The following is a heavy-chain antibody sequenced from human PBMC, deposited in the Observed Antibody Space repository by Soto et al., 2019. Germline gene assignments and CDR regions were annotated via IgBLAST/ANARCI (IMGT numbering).Heavy chain of an antibody. D-gene: IGHD3-16*02. Sequence: GGSLRLSCAASGFTFSSYSMNWVRQAPGKGLEWVSYISSSSSTIYYADSVKGRFTISRDNAKNSLYLQMNSLRAEDTAVYYCARDLGHYDYIWGSYRYGAFDIWGQGTMVTVSS. CDR3: ARDLGHYDYIWGSYRYGAFDI. CDR1: GFTFSSYS. J-gene: IGHJ3*02. CDR2: ISSSSSTI. V-gene: IGHV3-48*01.